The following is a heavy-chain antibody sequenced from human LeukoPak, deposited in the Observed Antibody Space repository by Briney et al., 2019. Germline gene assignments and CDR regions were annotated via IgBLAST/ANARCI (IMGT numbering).Heavy chain of an antibody. J-gene: IGHJ6*02. D-gene: IGHD3-3*01. CDR3: AQFDVLSGYYSGFDV. V-gene: IGHV3-48*01. Sequence: GGSLRLSCRASGFFFSDYTMNWVRQAPGRGLEWISYISRSSGTIYYADSVKGRFTISRDNGKNSLYLQMNSLRAEDTAVYYCAQFDVLSGYYSGFDVWGQGTTVIVSS. CDR2: ISRSSGTI. CDR1: GFFFSDYT.